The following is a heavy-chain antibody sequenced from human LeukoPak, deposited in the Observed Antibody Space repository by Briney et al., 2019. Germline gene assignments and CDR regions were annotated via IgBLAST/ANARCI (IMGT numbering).Heavy chain of an antibody. CDR1: GITVSKYW. V-gene: IGHV3-7*05. CDR2: INQDGVEK. Sequence: GGSLRLSCAASGITVSKYWMSWVRQAPGKGLEWVANINQDGVEKYYVDSVKGRFTISRDNAESSLYLQMNSLRAEDTAVYFCARALVGDGSSIYWGQGTLVTVSP. D-gene: IGHD2-15*01. J-gene: IGHJ4*02. CDR3: ARALVGDGSSIY.